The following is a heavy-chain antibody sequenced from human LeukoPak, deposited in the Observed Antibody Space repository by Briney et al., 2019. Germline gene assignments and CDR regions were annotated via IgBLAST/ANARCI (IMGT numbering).Heavy chain of an antibody. D-gene: IGHD2/OR15-2a*01. Sequence: ASVKVSCEASGYTFINYGMTWVRQAPGQGLEWMGWINSYNGDTNYAQKVQGRVTMTTDISTSTAYMELRSLRSDDTAVYYCARGFYGIPSFDYWGQGSLVTVSS. CDR2: INSYNGDT. V-gene: IGHV1-18*01. J-gene: IGHJ4*02. CDR3: ARGFYGIPSFDY. CDR1: GYTFINYG.